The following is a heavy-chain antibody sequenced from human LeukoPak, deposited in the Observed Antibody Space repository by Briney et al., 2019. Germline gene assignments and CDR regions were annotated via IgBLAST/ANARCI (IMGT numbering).Heavy chain of an antibody. V-gene: IGHV1-46*01. Sequence: ASVKVSCKASGYTLTGYYLHWVRQAPGQGLEWMGIINPSGGSTSYAQKFQGRVTMTRDTSTSTVYMELSSLRSEDTAVYYCAREEIVAAAYFYYYYYMDVWGKGTTVTVSS. J-gene: IGHJ6*03. CDR1: GYTLTGYY. CDR3: AREEIVAAAYFYYYYYMDV. D-gene: IGHD5-12*01. CDR2: INPSGGST.